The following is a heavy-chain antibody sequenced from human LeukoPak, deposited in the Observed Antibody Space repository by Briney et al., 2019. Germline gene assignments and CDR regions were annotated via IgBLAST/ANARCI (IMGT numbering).Heavy chain of an antibody. CDR2: ISGSGNST. J-gene: IGHJ5*02. V-gene: IGHV3-23*01. CDR1: GFTFTSYG. Sequence: GGTLRLSCAASGFTFTSYGMNWVRQAPGKGLEWVSAISGSGNSTYYADSVKGRFTISGDNSKNTLFLQMNSLRAEDTAVYYCAKEISSSWHTGFDPWGQGTLVTVSS. CDR3: AKEISSSWHTGFDP. D-gene: IGHD6-13*01.